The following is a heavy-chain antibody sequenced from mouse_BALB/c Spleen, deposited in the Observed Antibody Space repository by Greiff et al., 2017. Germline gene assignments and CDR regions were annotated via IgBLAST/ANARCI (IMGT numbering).Heavy chain of an antibody. V-gene: IGHV7-3*02. J-gene: IGHJ4*01. CDR3: AREGSLPWEGNAMDY. CDR1: GFTFTDYY. CDR2: IRNKANGYTT. D-gene: IGHD4-1*01. Sequence: EVKLMESGGGLVQPGGSLRLSCATSGFTFTDYYMSWVRQPPGKALEWLGFIRNKANGYTTEYSASVKGRFTISRDNSQSILYLQMNTLRAEDSATYYCAREGSLPWEGNAMDYWGQGTSVTVSS.